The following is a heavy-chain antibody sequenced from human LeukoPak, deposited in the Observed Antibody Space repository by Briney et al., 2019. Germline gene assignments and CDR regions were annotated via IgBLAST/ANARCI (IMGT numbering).Heavy chain of an antibody. J-gene: IGHJ4*02. CDR2: ISGSGGST. CDR3: ARSERGCSGGSCYSSMDY. V-gene: IGHV3-23*01. D-gene: IGHD2-15*01. Sequence: GGSLRLSCAASGFTFSSYAMSWVRQAPGKGLEWVSVISGSGGSTYYADSVKGRFTISRDNSKNTLYLQMNSLRAEDTAVYYCARSERGCSGGSCYSSMDYWGQGTLVIVSS. CDR1: GFTFSSYA.